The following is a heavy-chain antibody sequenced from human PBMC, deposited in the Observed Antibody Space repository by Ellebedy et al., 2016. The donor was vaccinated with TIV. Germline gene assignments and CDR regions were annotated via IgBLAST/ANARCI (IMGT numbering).Heavy chain of an antibody. D-gene: IGHD2-2*01. V-gene: IGHV3-21*01. Sequence: GESLKISXAASGFSFSSHSMNWVRQAPGKGLEWVASVGSSGVRLYYADSVKGRFTVSRDNANNALYLQMNSLRAEDTAVYYCARADLHSNVVVPAALDHWGPGTLVTVSS. CDR1: GFSFSSHS. CDR3: ARADLHSNVVVPAALDH. J-gene: IGHJ5*02. CDR2: VGSSGVRL.